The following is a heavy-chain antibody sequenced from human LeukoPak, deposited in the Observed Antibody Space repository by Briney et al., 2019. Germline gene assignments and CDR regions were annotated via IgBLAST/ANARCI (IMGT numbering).Heavy chain of an antibody. J-gene: IGHJ5*02. CDR3: ARGISGGGYDDNWFDP. V-gene: IGHV4-4*07. D-gene: IGHD5-12*01. Sequence: SETLSLTCTVSGGSISSYYWSWIRQPAGKGLEWIGRIYTSGYTNYNPSLKSRVTMSIDTSKKQFSLKLTSVTAADTAVYYCARGISGGGYDDNWFDPWGQGTLVTVSS. CDR1: GGSISSYY. CDR2: IYTSGYT.